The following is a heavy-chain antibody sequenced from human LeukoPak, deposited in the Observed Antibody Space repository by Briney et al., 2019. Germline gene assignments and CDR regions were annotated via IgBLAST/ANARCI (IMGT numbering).Heavy chain of an antibody. CDR3: ARFSYGSSGYYGSNY. D-gene: IGHD3-22*01. Sequence: SETLSLTCTVSGGSISSGSYYWSWIRQPAGKGLEWIGRIYTSGSTNYNPSLKGRVTISVDTSKNQFSLKLSSVTAADTAVYYCARFSYGSSGYYGSNYWGQGTLVTVSS. V-gene: IGHV4-61*02. CDR2: IYTSGST. CDR1: GGSISSGSYY. J-gene: IGHJ4*02.